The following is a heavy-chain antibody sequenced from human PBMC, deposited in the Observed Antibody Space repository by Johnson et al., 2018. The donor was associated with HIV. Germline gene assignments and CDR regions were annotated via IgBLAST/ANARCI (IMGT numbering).Heavy chain of an antibody. D-gene: IGHD4-23*01. J-gene: IGHJ3*02. V-gene: IGHV3-30-3*02. CDR3: AKSPGKDHGGKSGAFDI. CDR1: RFTFSNYA. CDR2: ISYDGSHK. Sequence: QMQLVESGGGVVQPGKSLRLSCSASRFTFSNYAMHWVRQAPGKGLVWVALISYDGSHKYYADSVKGRFTISRDNSKNTLYLQMNSLRVEDTAVYYCAKSPGKDHGGKSGAFDIWGQGTMVTVSS.